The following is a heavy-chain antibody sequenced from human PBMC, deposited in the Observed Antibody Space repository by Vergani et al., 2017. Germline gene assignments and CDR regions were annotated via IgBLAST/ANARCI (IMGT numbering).Heavy chain of an antibody. CDR2: INAGNGNT. D-gene: IGHD5-24*01. CDR1: GYTFTSYA. V-gene: IGHV1-3*01. J-gene: IGHJ3*02. Sequence: QVQLVQSGAEVKKPGASVKVSCKASGYTFTSYAMHWVRQAPGQRLEWMGWINAGNGNTKYSQKFQGRVTITRDTSASTAYMELSSLRSEDTAVYYCAREGGWLPTFDIGGQGTMVTVSS. CDR3: AREGGWLPTFDI.